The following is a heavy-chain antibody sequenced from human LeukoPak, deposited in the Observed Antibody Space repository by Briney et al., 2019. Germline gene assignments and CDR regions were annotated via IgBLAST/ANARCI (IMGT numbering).Heavy chain of an antibody. V-gene: IGHV1-69*01. CDR3: ARDALGCSGGSCYSSWFDP. Sequence: GSSVTVSCKASGGTFSSYAISWVRQAPGQGLEWMGGIIPIFGTANYAQKFQGRVTITADESTSTAYMELSSLRSEDTAVYYCARDALGCSGGSCYSSWFDPWGQGTLVTVSS. J-gene: IGHJ5*02. CDR1: GGTFSSYA. CDR2: IIPIFGTA. D-gene: IGHD2-15*01.